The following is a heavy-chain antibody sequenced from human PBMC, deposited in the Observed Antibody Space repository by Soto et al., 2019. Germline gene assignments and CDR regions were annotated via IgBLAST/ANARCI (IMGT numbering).Heavy chain of an antibody. CDR1: GYTFTSYG. CDR2: ISAYNGNT. CDR3: ARDDSSSWYSRYGMDV. Sequence: QVQLVQSGAEVKKPGASVKVSCKASGYTFTSYGISWVRQAPGQGLEWMGWISAYNGNTNYAQKLQGRVTMTTDTSTSTAYMELRSLTSDDTAVYYCARDDSSSWYSRYGMDVWGQGTTVTVSS. V-gene: IGHV1-18*01. J-gene: IGHJ6*02. D-gene: IGHD6-13*01.